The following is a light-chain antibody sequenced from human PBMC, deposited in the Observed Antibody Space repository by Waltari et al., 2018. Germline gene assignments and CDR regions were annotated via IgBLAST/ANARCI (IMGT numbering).Light chain of an antibody. CDR2: RNN. Sequence: QSVLTQPPSASGTPGQRVTISCSGSSSNIGSNYVYWYQQLPGTAPKLLIYRNNRRPSGGPRRFSGSRSGTSASRAISGLRSEDEADYYCAAWDDSLSGRGVFGGGTKLTVL. CDR1: SSNIGSNY. V-gene: IGLV1-47*01. J-gene: IGLJ3*02. CDR3: AAWDDSLSGRGV.